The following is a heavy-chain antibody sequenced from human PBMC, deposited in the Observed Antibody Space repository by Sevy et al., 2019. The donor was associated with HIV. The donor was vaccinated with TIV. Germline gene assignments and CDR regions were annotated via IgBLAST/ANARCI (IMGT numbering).Heavy chain of an antibody. J-gene: IGHJ6*02. Sequence: GGSLRLSCAASGFTFSSYWMHWVRQAPGKGLVWVSRINSDGSSTSYADSVKGRFTNSRDNAKNTLYLQMNSLRAEDTAVYYCARDAFVDTAMDSTGTYYYYYGMDVWGQGTTVTVSS. CDR2: INSDGSST. CDR1: GFTFSSYW. CDR3: ARDAFVDTAMDSTGTYYYYYGMDV. V-gene: IGHV3-74*01. D-gene: IGHD5-18*01.